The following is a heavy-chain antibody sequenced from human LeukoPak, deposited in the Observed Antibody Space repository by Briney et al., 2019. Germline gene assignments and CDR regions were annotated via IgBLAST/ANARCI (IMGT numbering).Heavy chain of an antibody. V-gene: IGHV3-23*01. J-gene: IGHJ4*02. CDR1: GLTFSSYA. Sequence: GGSLRLSCAASGLTFSSYAMSWVRQAPGKGLEWVSGISGNGGGTYYADSVKGRFTISRDNAKSSLYLQMNSLRAEDTAVYYCARDGGAYDSSGYYVYFDYWGQGTLVTVSS. CDR3: ARDGGAYDSSGYYVYFDY. D-gene: IGHD3-22*01. CDR2: ISGNGGGT.